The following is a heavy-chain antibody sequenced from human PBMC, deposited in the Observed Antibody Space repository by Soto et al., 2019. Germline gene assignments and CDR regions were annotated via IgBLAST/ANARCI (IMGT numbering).Heavy chain of an antibody. Sequence: QVQLVQSGAEVKKPGASVKVSCKASGYTFTSYAISWVRQAPGQGLEWMGWISAYNGNTNYARKLQGRVTMTTDTSTSTAYRAVRRLRSDDTAVYYCARDSPPGDYWGQGTLVTVSS. CDR1: GYTFTSYA. V-gene: IGHV1-18*01. CDR2: ISAYNGNT. J-gene: IGHJ4*02. CDR3: ARDSPPGDY.